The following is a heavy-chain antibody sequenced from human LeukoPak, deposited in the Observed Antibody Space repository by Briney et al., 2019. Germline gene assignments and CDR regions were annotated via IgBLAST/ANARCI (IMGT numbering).Heavy chain of an antibody. J-gene: IGHJ5*02. CDR1: GFTFTSYT. CDR2: ISYDGSPK. CDR3: ARDLASASGST. V-gene: IGHV3-30-3*01. Sequence: GRSLRLSCAASGFTFTSYTMHWVRQAPGKGLEWVAVISYDGSPKFYADSLKGRFTISRDNSKNTLYLQMNSLRAEDTAVYYCARDLASASGSTWGQGTLVTVSS. D-gene: IGHD1-26*01.